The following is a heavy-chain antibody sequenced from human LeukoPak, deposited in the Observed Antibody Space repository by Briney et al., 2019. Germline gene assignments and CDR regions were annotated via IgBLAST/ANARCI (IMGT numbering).Heavy chain of an antibody. D-gene: IGHD1-26*01. J-gene: IGHJ4*02. Sequence: GRSLSLSCAASGFTFSSYSMNWVRQAPGKGLEWVSSISSSSSYIYYADSVKGRFSISRDNAKNTLYLQMNSLRAEDTAVYYCGRDLGGRSGYWGQGTLVTVSS. CDR1: GFTFSSYS. CDR3: GRDLGGRSGY. CDR2: ISSSSSYI. V-gene: IGHV3-21*04.